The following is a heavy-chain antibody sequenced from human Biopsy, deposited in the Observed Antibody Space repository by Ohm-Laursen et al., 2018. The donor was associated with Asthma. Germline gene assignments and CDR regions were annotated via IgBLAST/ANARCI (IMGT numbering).Heavy chain of an antibody. CDR1: GGSVSSGSYY. CDR3: ARVPTTLRYFDL. V-gene: IGHV4-61*01. D-gene: IGHD2-15*01. Sequence: SQTLSLTCTVYGGSVSSGSYYWSWIRQPPGKGPARGSSISYRGSTDYNPSLNSRLTISTDTSKNQFFLKLSSVTAADTSVYYCARVPTTLRYFDLWGRGTLVTVSS. J-gene: IGHJ2*01. CDR2: ISYRGST.